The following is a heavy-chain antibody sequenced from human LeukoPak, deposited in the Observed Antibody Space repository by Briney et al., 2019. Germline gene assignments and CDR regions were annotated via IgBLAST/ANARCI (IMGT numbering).Heavy chain of an antibody. CDR2: ISDSGGST. V-gene: IGHV3-23*01. D-gene: IGHD3-22*01. Sequence: QAGGSLRLSCAVSGITLSNYGMSWVRPAPGKGLAWVAGISDSGGSTNYADSVKGRFTISRDNPKNTLYLQMNSLRAEDTAVYFCAKRGVVIRVILVGFHKEAYYFDSWGQGALVTVSS. CDR3: AKRGVVIRVILVGFHKEAYYFDS. J-gene: IGHJ4*02. CDR1: GITLSNYG.